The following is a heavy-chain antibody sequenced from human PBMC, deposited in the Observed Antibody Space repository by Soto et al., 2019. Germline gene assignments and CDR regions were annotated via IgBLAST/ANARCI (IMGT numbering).Heavy chain of an antibody. V-gene: IGHV4-4*02. Sequence: QVQLQESGPGLVKPSGTLSLTCGVSGGSISSRNWWSWVRQPPGKGLEWIGEIYHSGSTNYNPSLTSRVTISVDKSKNQFSLNLSSVTAADTAVYYCANLSAARSQYFQHWGQGTLVTVSS. CDR2: IYHSGST. D-gene: IGHD6-13*01. CDR1: GGSISSRNW. CDR3: ANLSAARSQYFQH. J-gene: IGHJ1*01.